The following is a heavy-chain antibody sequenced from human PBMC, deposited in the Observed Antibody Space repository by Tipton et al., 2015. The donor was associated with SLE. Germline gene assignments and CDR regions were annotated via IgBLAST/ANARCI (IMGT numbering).Heavy chain of an antibody. CDR1: GGSISSGSFY. V-gene: IGHV4-61*02. Sequence: TLSLTCSVSGGSISSGSFYWSWIRQPAGKGLEWIGRIYSSGSTHYKSSLKSRVTISVDTSKNQFSLKLSSVTAADTAVYYCARGRRGAAAGDYYYYYMDVWGKGTTVTVSS. J-gene: IGHJ6*03. CDR3: ARGRRGAAAGDYYYYYMDV. D-gene: IGHD6-13*01. CDR2: IYSSGST.